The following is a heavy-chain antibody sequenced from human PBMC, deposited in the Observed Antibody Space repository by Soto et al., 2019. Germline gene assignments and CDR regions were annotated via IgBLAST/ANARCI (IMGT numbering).Heavy chain of an antibody. D-gene: IGHD5-12*01. V-gene: IGHV1-69*14. J-gene: IGHJ4*02. CDR1: GATFSSYA. Sequence: QVQLVQSGAEVRQPASSVKVSCKTSGATFSSYAITWVRQAPGQGLEWMGGIVPTVDTSTYAQKFQGRVTSTADKFTNTVYMELSGLRSDDTAVYYCVRVVAIPGYPDNWGQGTLVTVSS. CDR2: IVPTVDTS. CDR3: VRVVAIPGYPDN.